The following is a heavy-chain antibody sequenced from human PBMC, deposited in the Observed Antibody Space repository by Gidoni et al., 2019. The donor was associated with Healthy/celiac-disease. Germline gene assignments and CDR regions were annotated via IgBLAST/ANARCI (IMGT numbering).Heavy chain of an antibody. CDR1: SYA. CDR2: IIPIFGTA. D-gene: IGHD5-12*01. CDR3: ARDRGDGYNG. Sequence: SYAISGVRQAPGQGLEWMGGIIPIFGTASYAQKVQGRVTITADESTSSAYMERSSLGSEDTAVYYCARDRGDGYNGWGQGTLVTVSS. J-gene: IGHJ4*02. V-gene: IGHV1-69*01.